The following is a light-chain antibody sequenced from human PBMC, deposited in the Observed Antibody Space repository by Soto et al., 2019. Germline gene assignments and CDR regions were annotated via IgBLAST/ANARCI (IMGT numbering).Light chain of an antibody. CDR1: QSINNK. V-gene: IGKV1-39*01. CDR2: TAS. Sequence: DIHMTQSPSSLSASLADRVTITCRARQSINNKLNWYQQKGGGAPKPLIYTASSLHSGVPSRFSGSGSGTDFTLTITSLQPEDFATYYCQQGYSNPITFGQGTRLEI. CDR3: QQGYSNPIT. J-gene: IGKJ5*01.